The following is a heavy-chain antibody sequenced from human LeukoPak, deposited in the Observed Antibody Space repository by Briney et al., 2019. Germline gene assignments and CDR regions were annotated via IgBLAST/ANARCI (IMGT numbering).Heavy chain of an antibody. J-gene: IGHJ5*02. CDR2: IKQDGSEK. Sequence: PGGSLRLSCAASGIALSVYWMSWVRQAPGKGLEWVANIKQDGSEKYYRDSVQGRFTISRDNAKNSLYLQMNDLRAEDTAIYYCATDSFSFGDLNPGPWGQGTLVTVTS. CDR3: ATDSFSFGDLNPGP. D-gene: IGHD3-16*01. CDR1: GIALSVYW. V-gene: IGHV3-7*03.